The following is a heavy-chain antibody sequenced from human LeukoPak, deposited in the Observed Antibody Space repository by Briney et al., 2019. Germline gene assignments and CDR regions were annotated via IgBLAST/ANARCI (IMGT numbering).Heavy chain of an antibody. J-gene: IGHJ3*02. V-gene: IGHV3-21*01. CDR1: GFTFSSYS. CDR3: ASVGPRDAFDI. Sequence: GGSLRLSCAASGFTFSSYSMNWVRQAPGKGLEWVSSISSSSSYICYADSVKGRFTISRDNAKNSLYLQTNSLRAEDTAVYYCASVGPRDAFDIWGQGTMVTVSS. CDR2: ISSSSSYI.